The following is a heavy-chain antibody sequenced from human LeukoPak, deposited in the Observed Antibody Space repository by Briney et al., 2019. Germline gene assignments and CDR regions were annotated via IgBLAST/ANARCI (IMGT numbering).Heavy chain of an antibody. D-gene: IGHD3-22*01. V-gene: IGHV4-59*01. J-gene: IGHJ4*02. CDR2: IYYSGST. Sequence: SETLSLTCTVSGGSISSYYWSWIRQPPGKGLEWIGYIYYSGSTNYNPSLKSRVTISVDTSKNQFSLKLSSVTAADTAVYYCARGGGNYYDSSGYYPIYFDYWGQGTLVTVSS. CDR1: GGSISSYY. CDR3: ARGGGNYYDSSGYYPIYFDY.